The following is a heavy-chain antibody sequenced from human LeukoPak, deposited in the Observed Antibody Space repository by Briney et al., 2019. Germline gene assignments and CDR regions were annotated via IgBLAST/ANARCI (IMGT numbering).Heavy chain of an antibody. D-gene: IGHD6-6*01. V-gene: IGHV2-5*01. J-gene: IGHJ5*02. Sequence: ESGPTLVRPTQPLTLTCTFSGFSLSTSIVGVGWVRQPPVKALEWLALIYWNDDKQYSPSLKSRLTITKDTSKNQVILTMANMDPVDTATYYCARRNEATRRGSWFDPWGQGILVTVSS. CDR1: GFSLSTSIVG. CDR3: ARRNEATRRGSWFDP. CDR2: IYWNDDK.